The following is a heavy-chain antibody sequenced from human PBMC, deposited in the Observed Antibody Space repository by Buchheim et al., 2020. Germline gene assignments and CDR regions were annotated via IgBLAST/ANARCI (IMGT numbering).Heavy chain of an antibody. CDR1: GFTFSNYA. Sequence: EVQLLESGGGLVQPGGSLRLSCEASGFTFSNYAMTWVRQAPGKGLEWVSVLSAGGDTDYADSVKGRFTISSDTSKNTLHLQMNSLRAEDTAIYYCAKVRAHSGFDYFHYWGQGTL. D-gene: IGHD5-12*01. J-gene: IGHJ4*02. CDR3: AKVRAHSGFDYFHY. V-gene: IGHV3-23*01. CDR2: LSAGGDT.